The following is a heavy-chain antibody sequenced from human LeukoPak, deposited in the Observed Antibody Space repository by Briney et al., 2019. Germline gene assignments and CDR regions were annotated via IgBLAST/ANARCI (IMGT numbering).Heavy chain of an antibody. CDR2: IWSDGSNK. D-gene: IGHD4-11*01. CDR1: GFTFSTYD. Sequence: GGSLRLSCMVSGFTFSTYDMHWVRQAPGKGLEWVAVIWSDGSNKYYTDSVKGRFTISRDNPKNTLYLQMNGLRVEDTAVYHCARGLDLGYFQRWGQGTLVTVSS. CDR3: ARGLDLGYFQR. V-gene: IGHV3-33*01. J-gene: IGHJ1*01.